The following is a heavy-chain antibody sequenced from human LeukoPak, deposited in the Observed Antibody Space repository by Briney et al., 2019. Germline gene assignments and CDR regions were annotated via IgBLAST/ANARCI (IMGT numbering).Heavy chain of an antibody. V-gene: IGHV4-34*01. J-gene: IGHJ3*02. CDR3: ARGPLLSQNDAFDI. CDR2: IDHSGST. Sequence: SETLSLTCAVYGGSTSGYYWSWIRQPPGKGLEWTGEIDHSGSTNYNPSLKSRVTISVDTSKNQFSLKLSSVTAADTAVYYCARGPLLSQNDAFDIWGQGTMVTVSS. CDR1: GGSTSGYY.